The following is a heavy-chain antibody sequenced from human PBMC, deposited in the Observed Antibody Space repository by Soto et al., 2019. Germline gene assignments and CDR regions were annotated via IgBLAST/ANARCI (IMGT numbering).Heavy chain of an antibody. J-gene: IGHJ6*02. V-gene: IGHV1-69*06. CDR3: ASAAGITIFGVVLPYYYGMDV. Sequence: EASVKVSCKASGGTFSSYAISWVRQAPGQGLEWMGGIIPIFGTANYAQKFQGRVTITADKSTSTAYMELSSLRSEDTAVYYCASAAGITIFGVVLPYYYGMDVWGQGTTVTVSS. D-gene: IGHD3-3*01. CDR2: IIPIFGTA. CDR1: GGTFSSYA.